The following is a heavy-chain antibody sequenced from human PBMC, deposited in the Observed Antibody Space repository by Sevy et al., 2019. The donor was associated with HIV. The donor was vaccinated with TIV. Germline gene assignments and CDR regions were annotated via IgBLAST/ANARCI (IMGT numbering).Heavy chain of an antibody. J-gene: IGHJ5*02. D-gene: IGHD6-19*01. V-gene: IGHV3-33*01. Sequence: GVSLRLSCAASGFTFSSYGMHWVRQAPGKGLEWVAVIWYDGSNKYYADSVKGRFTISRDNSKNTLYLQMNSLRAEDTAVYYCARDPTLYSSGWDAGWFDPWGQGTLVTVSS. CDR1: GFTFSSYG. CDR2: IWYDGSNK. CDR3: ARDPTLYSSGWDAGWFDP.